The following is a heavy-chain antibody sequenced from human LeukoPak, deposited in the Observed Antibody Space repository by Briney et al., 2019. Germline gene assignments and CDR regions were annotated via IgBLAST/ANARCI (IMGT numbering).Heavy chain of an antibody. D-gene: IGHD5-18*01. CDR1: GFTFSSYW. CDR3: VRGGRGDSYGLFES. Sequence: PGGSLRLSCAASGFTFSSYWMHWVRQAPGKGLVWVSRINGGGSTTNYADSVKGRFTISRGNAKNTLYLQMNTLRAEETAVYYCVRGGRGDSYGLFESWGQGTLVTVSS. J-gene: IGHJ4*02. CDR2: INGGGSTT. V-gene: IGHV3-74*01.